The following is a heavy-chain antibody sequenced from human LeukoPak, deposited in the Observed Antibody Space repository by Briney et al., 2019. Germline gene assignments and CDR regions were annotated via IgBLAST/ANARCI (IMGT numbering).Heavy chain of an antibody. CDR1: GYTFTGYY. J-gene: IGHJ5*02. CDR2: INPNSGGT. CDR3: ARGVGSVNWFDP. Sequence: ASVKVSCKASGYTFTGYYMHWVRQVPGQGLEWMGWINPNSGGTNYAQKFQGRVTMTRDTSISTAYMELSRLRSDDTAVYYCARGVGSVNWFDPWGQGTLVTVSS. D-gene: IGHD1-26*01. V-gene: IGHV1-2*02.